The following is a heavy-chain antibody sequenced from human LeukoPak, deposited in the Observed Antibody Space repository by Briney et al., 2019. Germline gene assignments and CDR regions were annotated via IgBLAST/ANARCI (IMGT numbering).Heavy chain of an antibody. Sequence: TSETLSLTCAVYGASFSGYYWSWIRLPPGEGLEWIGDINHSESTNYNPSLKSRVTISLDTSKNQFSLKLSSVTAADTAVYYCARGKPEKCSGGNCYARFDYWGQGTLVTVSS. J-gene: IGHJ4*02. V-gene: IGHV4-34*01. CDR2: INHSEST. CDR3: ARGKPEKCSGGNCYARFDY. D-gene: IGHD2-15*01. CDR1: GASFSGYY.